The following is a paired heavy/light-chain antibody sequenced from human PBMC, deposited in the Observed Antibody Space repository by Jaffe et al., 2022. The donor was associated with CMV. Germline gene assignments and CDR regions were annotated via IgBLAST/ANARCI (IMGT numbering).Heavy chain of an antibody. CDR1: GFTFGDFG. D-gene: IGHD2-15*01. J-gene: IGHJ6*03. CDR3: TRGHIYCSGDSCYDYYFYYMDV. V-gene: IGHV3-49*04. CDR2: IRSEAYAGTT. Sequence: EEQLVESGGGLVQPGRSLRLSCTASGFTFGDFGLSWVRQAPGKGLEWVGFIRSEAYAGTTEYAASVKGRFAISRDDSKSIAYLRMNSLKTEDTAVYYCTRGHIYCSGDSCYDYYFYYMDVWGKGTTVTVSS.
Light chain of an antibody. CDR3: QSYDSTLNAYV. Sequence: QSVLTQPPSVSGAPGQRVTLSCTGSNSNIGAGFPVHWYQQFPGTAPKLLIYVNNNRPSGVLDRFSGSKSATSASLAITGLQAEDEADYYCQSYDSTLNAYVFGSGTKVTVL. V-gene: IGLV1-40*01. CDR2: VNN. CDR1: NSNIGAGFP. J-gene: IGLJ1*01.